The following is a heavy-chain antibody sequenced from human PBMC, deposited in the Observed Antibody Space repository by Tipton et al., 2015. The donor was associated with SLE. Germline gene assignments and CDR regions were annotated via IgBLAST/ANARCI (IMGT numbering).Heavy chain of an antibody. CDR2: INHSGST. Sequence: TLSLTCAVYGGSFSGYYWSWIRQPPGKGLEWIGEINHSGSTNYNPSLKSRVTISVDTSKNQFSLKLSSVTAADTAVYYCARGGGCSSTSCHRWFDPWGQGTLVTVSS. J-gene: IGHJ5*02. CDR1: GGSFSGYY. V-gene: IGHV4-34*01. D-gene: IGHD2-2*01. CDR3: ARGGGCSSTSCHRWFDP.